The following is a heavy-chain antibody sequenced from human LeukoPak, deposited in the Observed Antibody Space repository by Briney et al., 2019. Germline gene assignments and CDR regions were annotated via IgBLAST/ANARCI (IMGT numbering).Heavy chain of an antibody. D-gene: IGHD2-15*01. J-gene: IGHJ6*02. CDR3: ARGGGLGCSGGSCYGHYYYGMDV. CDR1: GYTFTDYY. V-gene: IGHV1-2*02. CDR2: INPNSGGT. Sequence: ASVKVSCKASGYTFTDYYMHWVRQAPGQGLEWMGWINPNSGGTNYAQKFQGRVTMTRDTSSSTAYMELSRLRSDDTAVYYCARGGGLGCSGGSCYGHYYYGMDVWGQGTTVTVSS.